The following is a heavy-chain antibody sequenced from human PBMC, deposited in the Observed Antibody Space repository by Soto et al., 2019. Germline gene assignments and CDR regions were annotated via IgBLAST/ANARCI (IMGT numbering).Heavy chain of an antibody. CDR1: GYTFTGYY. J-gene: IGHJ4*02. V-gene: IGHV1-2*04. CDR3: ARDGQNTHWYFDY. CDR2: INPNSGGT. Sequence: GASVKVSCKASGYTFTGYYMHWVRQAPGQGLEWMGWINPNSGGTNYAQKFQGWVTMTRDTSISTAYMELSRLRSDDTAVYYCARDGQNTHWYFDYWGQGTLVTVSS. D-gene: IGHD2-2*02.